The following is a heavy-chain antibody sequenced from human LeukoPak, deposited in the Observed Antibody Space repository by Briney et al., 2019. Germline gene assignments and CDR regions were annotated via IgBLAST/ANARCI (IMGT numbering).Heavy chain of an antibody. V-gene: IGHV1-2*02. D-gene: IGHD5-24*01. CDR2: INPNSGGT. CDR3: ARGRRDGYNFWYY. CDR1: GYTFTGYY. J-gene: IGHJ4*02. Sequence: ASVKVSCKASGYTFTGYYMHWVRQAPGQGLEWMGWINPNSGGTNYAQKFQGRVTMTRGTSISTAYMELSRLRSDDTAVYYCARGRRDGYNFWYYWGQGTLVTVSS.